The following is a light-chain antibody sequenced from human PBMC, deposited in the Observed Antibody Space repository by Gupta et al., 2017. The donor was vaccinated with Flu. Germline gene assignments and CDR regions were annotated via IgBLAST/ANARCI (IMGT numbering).Light chain of an antibody. CDR1: SSDIGNYNR. J-gene: IGLJ1*01. CDR2: EVT. V-gene: IGLV2-18*02. CDR3: SSYTSSSTYV. Sequence: QSALTQPPSVSGSPGQSVTISCTGTSSDIGNYNRVSWYQQSPDTAPKRMIYEVTKRPSGVPDRFSGSKSDNTASLTISGVQAEDEADYYCSSYTSSSTYVFGTGTKVTVL.